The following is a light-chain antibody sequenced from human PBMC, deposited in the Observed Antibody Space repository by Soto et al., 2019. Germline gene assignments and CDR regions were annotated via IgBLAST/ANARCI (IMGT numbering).Light chain of an antibody. CDR3: RSYTGSSTFV. V-gene: IGLV2-14*01. Sequence: QSVLTQPASVSGSPGQSITISCTGTSSDVGGYDYVSWYQQLPGKAPKLLIYDVNNRPSGVSHRFSGSKSGNTASLTISGLQAEDEANHQCRSYTGSSTFVFCPGPKVTDL. CDR1: SSDVGGYDY. J-gene: IGLJ1*01. CDR2: DVN.